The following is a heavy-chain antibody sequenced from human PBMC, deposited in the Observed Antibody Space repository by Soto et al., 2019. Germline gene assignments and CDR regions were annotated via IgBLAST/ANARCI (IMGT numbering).Heavy chain of an antibody. V-gene: IGHV3-7*01. CDR1: GFIFSSYW. CDR3: VRDWDT. Sequence: EVQLVESGGGLVQPGGSLRLSCAASGFIFSSYWMNWARQAPGQGLEWVAHIKQDGIEKHYVGSVKGRFTISRDNAKNSLDLQLNSLRAEDTAVYYCVRDWDTWGQGTLVAVSS. J-gene: IGHJ4*02. D-gene: IGHD5-18*01. CDR2: IKQDGIEK.